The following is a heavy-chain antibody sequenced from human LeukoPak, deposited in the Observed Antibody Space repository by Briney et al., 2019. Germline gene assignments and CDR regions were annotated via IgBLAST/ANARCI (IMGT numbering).Heavy chain of an antibody. CDR3: ARVKKYYDFWSGYSYGMDV. V-gene: IGHV5-51*01. J-gene: IGHJ6*02. CDR1: GYRFTSYW. CDR2: IYPGDSDT. D-gene: IGHD3-3*01. Sequence: GESLKISCKGSGYRFTSYWIGWVRPVPGKGLEWMGSIYPGDSDTRYSPSFQGQVTISADKSISTAYLQWSSLKASDTAMYYCARVKKYYDFWSGYSYGMDVWGQGTTVTVSS.